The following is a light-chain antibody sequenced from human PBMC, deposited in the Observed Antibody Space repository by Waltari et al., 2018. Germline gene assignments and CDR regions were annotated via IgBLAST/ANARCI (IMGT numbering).Light chain of an antibody. CDR1: QSISSW. J-gene: IGKJ1*01. CDR2: KAP. V-gene: IGKV1-5*03. CDR3: QQYNSYSWT. Sequence: DIQMSQSPPTLSASVGHRVTITSRASQSISSWLAWYKQKPGKAPKLLIYKAPSLESGVPSRFSGSGSGTEFTLTISSLQPDDFATYYCQQYNSYSWTFGQGTKVEIK.